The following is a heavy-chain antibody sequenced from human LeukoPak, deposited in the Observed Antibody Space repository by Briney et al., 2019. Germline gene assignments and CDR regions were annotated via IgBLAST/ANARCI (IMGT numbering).Heavy chain of an antibody. CDR1: GFTFSSYG. V-gene: IGHV3-30*18. D-gene: IGHD3-10*01. J-gene: IGHJ4*02. CDR3: AKDARLLWFGELSS. CDR2: ISYDGSNK. Sequence: GGSLRLSCAASGFTFSSYGMPWVRQAPGKGLEWVAVISYDGSNKYYADSVKGRFTISRDNSKNTLYLQMNSLRAEDTAVYYCAKDARLLWFGELSSWGQGTLVTVSS.